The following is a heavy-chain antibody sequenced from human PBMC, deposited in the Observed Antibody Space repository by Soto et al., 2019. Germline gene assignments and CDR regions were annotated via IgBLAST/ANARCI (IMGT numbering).Heavy chain of an antibody. J-gene: IGHJ3*02. CDR2: ISVYTGNT. V-gene: IGHV1-18*01. CDR3: AKNFVAAYYSESSGYWGAFDI. Sequence: ASVKVSCKASGYTFTNYGINWVRQAPGQGLEWMGWISVYTGNTNYAQKFQGRVTMTTDTSTRTVFMELRTLRSDDTAVYYCAKNFVAAYYSESSGYWGAFDIWGQGTMVTVSS. CDR1: GYTFTNYG. D-gene: IGHD3-22*01.